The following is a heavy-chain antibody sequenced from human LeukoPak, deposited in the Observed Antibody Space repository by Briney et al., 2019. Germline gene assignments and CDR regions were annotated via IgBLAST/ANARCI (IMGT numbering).Heavy chain of an antibody. V-gene: IGHV4-34*01. CDR1: GGSFSGYY. J-gene: IGHJ3*02. Sequence: SETLSLTCAVYGGSFSGYYWSWIRQPPGKGLEWIGEINHSGSTNYNPSLKSRVTISVDTSKNQFSLKLSSVTAADTAVYYCAGSGYSSSWYVKIAFDIWGQGTMVTVSS. D-gene: IGHD6-13*01. CDR2: INHSGST. CDR3: AGSGYSSSWYVKIAFDI.